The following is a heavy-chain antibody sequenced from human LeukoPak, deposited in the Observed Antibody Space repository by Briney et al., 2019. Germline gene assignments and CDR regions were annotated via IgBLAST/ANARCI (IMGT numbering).Heavy chain of an antibody. CDR3: ARDPSYYYGSGSYYEGDVFDI. Sequence: SETLSLTCTVSGGSISNYHWSWIRQPPGKGLEWIGCIYYSGSTKYNLSLKSRVTISIDTSKNQFSLKLSSVTAADTAVYYCARDPSYYYGSGSYYEGDVFDIWGQGTMVTVSS. D-gene: IGHD3-10*01. CDR2: IYYSGST. CDR1: GGSISNYH. V-gene: IGHV4-59*13. J-gene: IGHJ3*02.